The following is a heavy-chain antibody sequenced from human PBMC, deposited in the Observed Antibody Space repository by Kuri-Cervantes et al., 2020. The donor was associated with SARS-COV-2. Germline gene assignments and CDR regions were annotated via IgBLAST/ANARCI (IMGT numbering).Heavy chain of an antibody. Sequence: GESLKISCAASGFTFSGHWIHWVRQAPGKGLVWVSRINPDGSYTNNADSVKGRFTLSRDNAKNMLFLQMNSLRAEDTAVYYCASQLWETTGYFDYWGQGTLVTVTS. V-gene: IGHV3-74*01. D-gene: IGHD1-26*01. CDR1: GFTFSGHW. CDR2: INPDGSYT. J-gene: IGHJ4*02. CDR3: ASQLWETTGYFDY.